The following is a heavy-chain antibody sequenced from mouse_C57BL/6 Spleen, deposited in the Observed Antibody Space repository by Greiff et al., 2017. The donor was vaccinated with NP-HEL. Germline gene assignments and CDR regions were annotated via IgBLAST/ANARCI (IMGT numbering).Heavy chain of an antibody. J-gene: IGHJ2*01. CDR3: ARCDYGSSYFDY. CDR1: GYTFTDYY. Sequence: EVQLQQSGPELVKPGASVKISCKASGYTFTDYYMNWVKQSHGKSLEWIGDINPNNGGTSYNQKFKGKATLTVDKSSSTAYMELRSLTSEDSAVYYCARCDYGSSYFDYWGQGTTLTVSS. V-gene: IGHV1-26*01. CDR2: INPNNGGT. D-gene: IGHD1-1*01.